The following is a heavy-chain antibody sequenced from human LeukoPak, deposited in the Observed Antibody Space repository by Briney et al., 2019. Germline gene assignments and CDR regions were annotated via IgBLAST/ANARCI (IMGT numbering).Heavy chain of an antibody. CDR2: ISGSGGRT. J-gene: IGHJ4*02. V-gene: IGHV3-23*01. CDR3: ARIGAPDHCGGDCYSGDY. D-gene: IGHD2-21*02. Sequence: GGSLRLSCAASGFTFSSYAMSWVRQAPGKGLEWVSAISGSGGRTYYADSVKGRFTISRDNSKNTLYLQMNSLRGGDTAVYYCARIGAPDHCGGDCYSGDYWGQGTLVTVSS. CDR1: GFTFSSYA.